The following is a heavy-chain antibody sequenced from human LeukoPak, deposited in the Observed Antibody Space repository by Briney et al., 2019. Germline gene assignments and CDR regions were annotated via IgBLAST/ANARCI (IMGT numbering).Heavy chain of an antibody. CDR1: GGSISSYY. V-gene: IGHV4-59*01. D-gene: IGHD5-18*01. Sequence: SETLSLICTVSGGSISSYYWSWIRQPPGKGLEWIGYIYYSGSTNYNPSLKSRVTISVDMSKNQFSLKLSSVTAADTAVYHCARGVDTAMVGYWGQGTLVTVSS. CDR2: IYYSGST. J-gene: IGHJ4*02. CDR3: ARGVDTAMVGY.